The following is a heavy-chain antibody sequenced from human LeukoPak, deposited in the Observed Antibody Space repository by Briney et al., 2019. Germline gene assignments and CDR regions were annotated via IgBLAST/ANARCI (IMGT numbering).Heavy chain of an antibody. Sequence: GGSLRLSCAASGFTFDDYAMHWVRQAPGKGLEWVPGISWNSGSIGYADSVKGRFTISRDNAKNSLYLQMNSLRAEDTAVYYCARDRRVVGGFDYWGQGTLVTVSS. CDR1: GFTFDDYA. V-gene: IGHV3-9*01. CDR2: ISWNSGSI. J-gene: IGHJ4*02. CDR3: ARDRRVVGGFDY. D-gene: IGHD2-21*01.